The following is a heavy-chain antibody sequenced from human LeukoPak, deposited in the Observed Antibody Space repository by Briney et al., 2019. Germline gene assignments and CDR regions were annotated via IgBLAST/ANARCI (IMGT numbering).Heavy chain of an antibody. CDR2: IIPIFGIA. D-gene: IGHD4-11*01. V-gene: IGHV1-69*04. CDR3: AGLVTTDYYFDY. J-gene: IGHJ4*02. Sequence: ASVKVSCKASGGTFSSYAISRVRQAPGQGLEWMGRIIPIFGIANYAQKFQGRVTITADKSTSTAYMELSSLRFEDTAVYYCAGLVTTDYYFDYWGQGTLVTVSS. CDR1: GGTFSSYA.